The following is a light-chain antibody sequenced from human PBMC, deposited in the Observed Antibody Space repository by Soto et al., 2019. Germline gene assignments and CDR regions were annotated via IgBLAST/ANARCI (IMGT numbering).Light chain of an antibody. CDR3: QSYDNSLGVCYV. CDR1: SSNLGAGYD. V-gene: IGLV1-40*01. J-gene: IGLJ1*01. CDR2: GNR. Sequence: QSARTQPPSVSGAPGQRVTISCTGSSSNLGAGYDVHWYQLLPGTAPKLLIYGNRNRPSGVPDRFSGSKSGTSASLAITGLQAEDEADYYCQSYDNSLGVCYVFGTGTKVTVL.